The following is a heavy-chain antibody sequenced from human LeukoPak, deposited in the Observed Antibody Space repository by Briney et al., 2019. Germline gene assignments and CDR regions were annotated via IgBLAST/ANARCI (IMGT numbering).Heavy chain of an antibody. CDR2: IYHSGST. D-gene: IGHD2-8*01. CDR1: GGSISSGGYS. CDR3: ARGGRRYCTNGVCYRNLNYDY. J-gene: IGHJ4*02. Sequence: SQTLSLTCAVSGGSISSGGYSWSWIRQPPGKGLEWIGYIYHSGSTYYNPSLKSRVTISVDRSKNQFSLKLSSVTAADTAVYYCARGGRRYCTNGVCYRNLNYDYWGQGTLVTVSS. V-gene: IGHV4-30-2*01.